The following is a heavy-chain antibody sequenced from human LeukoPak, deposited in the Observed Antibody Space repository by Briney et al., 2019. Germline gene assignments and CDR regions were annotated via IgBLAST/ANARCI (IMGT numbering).Heavy chain of an antibody. CDR3: ARVYETNGYLY. D-gene: IGHD3-22*01. CDR2: IYGDGSFT. CDR1: GFTVSNFW. Sequence: GGFLRLSCAASGFTVSNFWMHWVRQAPGKGLVWVALIYGDGSFTRYADSVKGRFTISRDNAKNTVYLQMNSLRVEDTAVYYCARVYETNGYLYWGQGSLVTVSS. V-gene: IGHV3-74*01. J-gene: IGHJ4*02.